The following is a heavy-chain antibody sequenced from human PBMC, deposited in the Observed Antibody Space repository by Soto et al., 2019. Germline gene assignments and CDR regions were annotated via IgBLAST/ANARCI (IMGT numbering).Heavy chain of an antibody. D-gene: IGHD3-10*01. CDR1: GFTFSSYA. CDR3: AKDMGF. Sequence: EVQVLESGGGMVQPGGSLRLSCAASGFTFSSYAMSWVRQAPGKGLEWVSSISGSGASTYYADSVKGRFTISRDNPKNTRYRQMTTLRAEDTAVYYCAKDMGFWGQGTLVTVSS. CDR2: ISGSGAST. J-gene: IGHJ4*02. V-gene: IGHV3-23*01.